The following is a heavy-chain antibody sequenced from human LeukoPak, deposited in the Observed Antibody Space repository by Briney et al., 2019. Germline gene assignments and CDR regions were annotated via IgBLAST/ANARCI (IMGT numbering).Heavy chain of an antibody. D-gene: IGHD3-22*01. CDR1: GGSISSYY. CDR2: IYYTGST. CDR3: ARYYYDSSGAWRYYDL. Sequence: KPSETLSLTCTVSGGSISSYYWSWIRQPPGKGLEWIGYIYYTGSTNYNPSLKSRVTISVDTSKNQFPLKLSSVTAADTAVYYCARYYYDSSGAWRYYDLWGRGTLVTVSS. V-gene: IGHV4-59*01. J-gene: IGHJ2*01.